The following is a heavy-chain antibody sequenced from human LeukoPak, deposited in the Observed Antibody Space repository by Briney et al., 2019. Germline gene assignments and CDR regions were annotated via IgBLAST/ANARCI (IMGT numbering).Heavy chain of an antibody. D-gene: IGHD4-17*01. CDR2: INHSGST. V-gene: IGHV4-34*01. CDR3: ARGGAVTTGVDN. J-gene: IGHJ4*02. CDR1: GGSFRDYF. Sequence: KPSETLSLTCAVYGGSFRDYFWSWIRQPPGKGLDWIGEINHSGSTNYNPSLKSRVIISVDTSKNHFLLNLTSVTAADTAVYYCARGGAVTTGVDNWGRGTLVTVSS.